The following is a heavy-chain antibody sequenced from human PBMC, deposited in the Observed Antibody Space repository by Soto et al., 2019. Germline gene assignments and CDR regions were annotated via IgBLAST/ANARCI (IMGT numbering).Heavy chain of an antibody. V-gene: IGHV4-31*02. CDR2: IYYTGST. Sequence: WTWIRQHPGKGLEWIAYIYYTGSTYYNPSLKSRVTISLDTSKNQFSLKLSSVTAADTAVYYCARGVTRKRLDPWGQGTLVTVSS. CDR3: ARGVTRKRLDP. J-gene: IGHJ5*02.